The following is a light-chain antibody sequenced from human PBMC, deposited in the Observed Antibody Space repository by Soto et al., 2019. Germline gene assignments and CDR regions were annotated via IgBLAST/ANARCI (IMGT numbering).Light chain of an antibody. CDR2: GAS. V-gene: IGKV3-11*01. Sequence: EIVLTQSPATLSLSPGARATLSCRASQSVSTYLAWYQQKPGQAPRLLIYGASNRATAIPARFSGSGSETDFTLTISSREPEDFAVDYCQQRSDWPPIFTFGPGTKVDIK. CDR3: QQRSDWPPIFT. J-gene: IGKJ3*01. CDR1: QSVSTY.